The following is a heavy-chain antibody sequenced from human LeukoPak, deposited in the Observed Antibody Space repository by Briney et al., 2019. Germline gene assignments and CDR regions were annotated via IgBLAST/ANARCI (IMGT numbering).Heavy chain of an antibody. CDR1: GYTFINYY. Sequence: GASVKVSCKASGYTFINYYMHWVRQAPGQGLEWMGIINPSGGSTYYAQRFQGRITLTRDTSTSTVYMELRSLRSEDTAIYYCARESGTRWFDPWGQGTLVTVSS. D-gene: IGHD3-10*01. V-gene: IGHV1-46*01. J-gene: IGHJ5*02. CDR3: ARESGTRWFDP. CDR2: INPSGGST.